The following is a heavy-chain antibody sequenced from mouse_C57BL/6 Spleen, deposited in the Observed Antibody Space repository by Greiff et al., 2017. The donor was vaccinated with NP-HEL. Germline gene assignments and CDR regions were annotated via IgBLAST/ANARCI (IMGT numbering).Heavy chain of an antibody. Sequence: VQLQQSGAELVRPGASVKLSCKASGYTFTDYYINWVKQRPGQGLEWIARIYPGSGNTYYNEKFKGKATLTAEKSSSTAYMQLSSLTSEDSAVYFCARSDYYGSSYPFDYWGQGTTLTGSS. J-gene: IGHJ2*01. D-gene: IGHD1-1*01. CDR3: ARSDYYGSSYPFDY. CDR2: IYPGSGNT. CDR1: GYTFTDYY. V-gene: IGHV1-76*01.